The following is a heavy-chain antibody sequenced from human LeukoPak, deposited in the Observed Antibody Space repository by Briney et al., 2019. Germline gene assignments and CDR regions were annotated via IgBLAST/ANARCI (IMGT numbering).Heavy chain of an antibody. CDR2: ISSSSSYI. D-gene: IGHD4-17*01. CDR1: GFTFSSYS. V-gene: IGHV3-21*01. CDR3: ARATRRDYGDVGY. J-gene: IGHJ4*02. Sequence: PGGSLRLSCAASGFTFSSYSMNWVRQAPGKGLEWVSSISSSSSYIYYADSVKGRFTISRDNAKNSQYLQMNSLRAEDTAVYYCARATRRDYGDVGYWGQGTLVTVSS.